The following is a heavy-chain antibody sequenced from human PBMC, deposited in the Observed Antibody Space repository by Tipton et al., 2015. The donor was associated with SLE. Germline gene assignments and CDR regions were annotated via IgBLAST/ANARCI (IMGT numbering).Heavy chain of an antibody. J-gene: IGHJ2*01. CDR1: GVSISSYY. D-gene: IGHD1-7*01. CDR2: IYYSGST. Sequence: TLSLTCTVSGVSISSYYWSWIRQPPGKGLEWIGYIYYSGSTNYNPSLKSRVTLSVDTSKNQFSLKLSSVTAADTAVYYCARVGITGTTWDWYFDLRGRGTLVTVSS. CDR3: ARVGITGTTWDWYFDL. V-gene: IGHV4-59*01.